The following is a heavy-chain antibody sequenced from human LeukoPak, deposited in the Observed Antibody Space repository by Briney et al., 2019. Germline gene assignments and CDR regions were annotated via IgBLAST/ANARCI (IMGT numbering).Heavy chain of an antibody. J-gene: IGHJ4*02. V-gene: IGHV4-39*07. CDR2: IYYSGST. D-gene: IGHD2-8*01. Sequence: SETLSLTCTVSGGSISSSSYCWGWIRQPPGKGLEWIGSIYYSGSTYYNPSLKSRVTISVDTSKNQFSLKLSSVTAADTAVYYCARDAGSSYGVYAISIDYWGQGTLVTVSS. CDR1: GGSISSSSYC. CDR3: ARDAGSSYGVYAISIDY.